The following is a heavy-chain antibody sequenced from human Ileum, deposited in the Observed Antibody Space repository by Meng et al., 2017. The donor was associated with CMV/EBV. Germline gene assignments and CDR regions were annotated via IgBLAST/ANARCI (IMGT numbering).Heavy chain of an antibody. CDR1: GGSVNNYF. Sequence: VKLQASGPGLVKPSVTLSLTCTVSGGSVNNYFWSWIRQSAGKGLEWIGRFYSSDTYNYHPSLDSRVTMSLDTSKNQFSLNLRSVTAADTATYYCARGPGASTREGFDYWGLGTLVTVSS. J-gene: IGHJ4*02. V-gene: IGHV4-4*07. CDR3: ARGPGASTREGFDY. CDR2: FYSSDTY. D-gene: IGHD1-26*01.